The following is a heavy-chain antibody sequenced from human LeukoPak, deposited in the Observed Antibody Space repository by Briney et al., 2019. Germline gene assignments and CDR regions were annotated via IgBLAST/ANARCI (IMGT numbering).Heavy chain of an antibody. Sequence: GGSLRLSCAASGFTVSSNYMSWVRQAPGKGVEWVSVIYSGGSTYYADSGKGRFTICRDNSKNTLYLQMNSLRAEDTAVYYCARVSYDSSGYLIGSYYYYMDVWGKGTTVTISS. D-gene: IGHD3-22*01. J-gene: IGHJ6*03. V-gene: IGHV3-66*01. CDR1: GFTVSSNY. CDR3: ARVSYDSSGYLIGSYYYYMDV. CDR2: IYSGGST.